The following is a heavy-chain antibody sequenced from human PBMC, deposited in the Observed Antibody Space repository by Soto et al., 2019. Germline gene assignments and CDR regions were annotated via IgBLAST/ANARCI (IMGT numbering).Heavy chain of an antibody. Sequence: EVQLLESGGGLVQPGGSLRLSCAASGFTFSSYAMSWVRQAPGKGLEWVSAISGSGGSTYYADSVKGRFTISRDNSKNTLYLQMNSLRAEDTAVYYCAKLLSNSRKTGEYFDYWGQGTLVTVSS. J-gene: IGHJ4*02. CDR2: ISGSGGST. CDR3: AKLLSNSRKTGEYFDY. D-gene: IGHD2-15*01. CDR1: GFTFSSYA. V-gene: IGHV3-23*01.